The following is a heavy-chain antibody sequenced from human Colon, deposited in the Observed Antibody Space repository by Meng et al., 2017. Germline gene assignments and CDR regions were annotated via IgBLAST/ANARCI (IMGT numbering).Heavy chain of an antibody. V-gene: IGHV4-4*02. CDR1: GGSISRSDW. Sequence: QGQWQGPGPGLVKPAETLSSPCAVSGGSISRSDWWSWVRQPPGKGLEWIGETSHSGSTNYSPSLKGRVTISLDKSKNQLSLKLNTVTAADTAVYYCASSDYYRSDYWGQGTLVTVSS. J-gene: IGHJ4*02. D-gene: IGHD3-22*01. CDR2: TSHSGST. CDR3: ASSDYYRSDY.